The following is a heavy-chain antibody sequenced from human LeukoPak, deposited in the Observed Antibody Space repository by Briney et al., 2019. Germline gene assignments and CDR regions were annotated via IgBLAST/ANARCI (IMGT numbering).Heavy chain of an antibody. J-gene: IGHJ3*02. CDR3: ARDFLHVYHYDSSGYVRGAFDI. V-gene: IGHV1-46*01. D-gene: IGHD3-22*01. CDR1: GYTFTSYY. CDR2: INPSGGST. Sequence: ASVKVSCKASGYTFTSYYMHWVRQAPGQGLEWMGIINPSGGSTSYAQKFQGRVTMTRDTSTSTVYMELSRLRSDDTAVYYCARDFLHVYHYDSSGYVRGAFDIWGQGTKVTVSS.